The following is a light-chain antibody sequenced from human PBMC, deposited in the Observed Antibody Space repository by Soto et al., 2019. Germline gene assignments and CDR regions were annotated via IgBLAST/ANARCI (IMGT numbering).Light chain of an antibody. Sequence: QAVLTQPASVSGSPGQSITISCIGTSSDVGGYNYVSWYQQHPGKAPKVMIYEVSKWPSGVSNRFSGSKSGNTASLTISGLQADDEADYYCSSYTSSDTYVFGTGTKLTVL. CDR3: SSYTSSDTYV. CDR2: EVS. V-gene: IGLV2-14*01. CDR1: SSDVGGYNY. J-gene: IGLJ1*01.